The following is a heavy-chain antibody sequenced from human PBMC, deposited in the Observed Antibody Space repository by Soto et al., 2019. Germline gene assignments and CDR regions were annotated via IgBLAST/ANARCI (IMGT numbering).Heavy chain of an antibody. V-gene: IGHV4-30-2*01. D-gene: IGHD5-18*01. J-gene: IGHJ4*02. CDR3: ARGWGKDTPMTA. CDR1: GGSISSGGYS. CDR2: IYHSGST. Sequence: QLQLQESGSGLVKPSQTLSLTCAVSGGSISSGGYSWSWIRQPPGKGLDWIGYIYHSGSTYYNPSLKSRVTISVDRSKNQFSLKLRSVTAADTAVYYCARGWGKDTPMTAWGQGTLVTVSS.